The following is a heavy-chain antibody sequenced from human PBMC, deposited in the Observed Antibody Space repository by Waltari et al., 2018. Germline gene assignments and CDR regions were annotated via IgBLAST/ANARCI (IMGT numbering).Heavy chain of an antibody. J-gene: IGHJ4*02. D-gene: IGHD6-19*01. Sequence: EVQLLESGGGFVQPGGSLRLSCAASGFTFSSYAMSWVRQAPGKGLEWVSAISGSGGSTYYADSVKGRFTISRDNSKNTLYLQMNSLRAEDTAVYYCAKGYSSGWYWDYFDYWGQGTLVTVSS. CDR2: ISGSGGST. CDR3: AKGYSSGWYWDYFDY. V-gene: IGHV3-23*01. CDR1: GFTFSSYA.